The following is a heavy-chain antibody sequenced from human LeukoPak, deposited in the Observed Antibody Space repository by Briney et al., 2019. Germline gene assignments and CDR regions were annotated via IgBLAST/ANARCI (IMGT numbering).Heavy chain of an antibody. Sequence: GGSLRLSCAASGFTVSSNYMSWVRQAPGKGLEWVSDTNWNGGSTGYADSVKGRFTISRDNAKNSLYLQMNSLRAEDTALYYCAGGGGWYWGQGTLVTVSS. J-gene: IGHJ4*02. D-gene: IGHD2-15*01. CDR3: AGGGGWY. CDR2: TNWNGGST. CDR1: GFTVSSNY. V-gene: IGHV3-20*04.